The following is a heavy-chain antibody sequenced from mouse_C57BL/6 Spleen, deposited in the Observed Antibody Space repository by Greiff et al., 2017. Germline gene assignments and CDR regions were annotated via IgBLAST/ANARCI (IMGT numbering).Heavy chain of an antibody. CDR2: IYPGSGNT. D-gene: IGHD1-1*01. CDR1: GYTFTDYY. J-gene: IGHJ2*01. CDR3: ARADSHYGSSYVGYYFDY. Sequence: QVQLKESGAELVRPGASVKLSCKASGYTFTDYYINWVKQRPGQGLEWIARIYPGSGNTYYNEKFKGKATLTAEQPSSTAYMQLSSLTSEDSAVYCCARADSHYGSSYVGYYFDYWGQGTTLTVSS. V-gene: IGHV1-76*01.